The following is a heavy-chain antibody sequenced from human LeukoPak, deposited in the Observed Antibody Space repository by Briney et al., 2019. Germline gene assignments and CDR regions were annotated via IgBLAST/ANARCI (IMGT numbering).Heavy chain of an antibody. CDR3: ARGLPPTR. Sequence: PSETLSLTCAVYGGSFSGYYWSWIRQPPGKGLEWIGEINHSGSTNYNPSLKSRVTISVDTSKNQFSLKLSSVTAADTAVYYCARGLPPTRWGQGTLVTVSS. J-gene: IGHJ4*02. V-gene: IGHV4-34*01. CDR2: INHSGST. CDR1: GGSFSGYY.